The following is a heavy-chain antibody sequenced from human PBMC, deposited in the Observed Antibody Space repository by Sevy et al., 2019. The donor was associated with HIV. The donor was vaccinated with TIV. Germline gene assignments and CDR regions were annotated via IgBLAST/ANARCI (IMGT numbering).Heavy chain of an antibody. V-gene: IGHV3-23*01. Sequence: GGSLRLSCAVSGFRFDYYAMTWVRQAPGKGLEWVSTISSNGLSTYYTDSVKGRFTIFRENFKNTLYLQMNSLKVEDRAVYFCAKDVPRDFWSAYSPGYFDYWGQGSLVTVSS. CDR2: ISSNGLST. D-gene: IGHD3-3*01. CDR3: AKDVPRDFWSAYSPGYFDY. J-gene: IGHJ4*02. CDR1: GFRFDYYA.